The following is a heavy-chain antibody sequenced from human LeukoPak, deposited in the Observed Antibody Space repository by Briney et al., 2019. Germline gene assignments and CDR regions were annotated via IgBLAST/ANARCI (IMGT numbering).Heavy chain of an antibody. V-gene: IGHV3-74*01. Sequence: GGSLRLSCAASGFTFSSYWMHWVRQAPGKGLVWVSRINSDGSSTSYADSVKGRFTISRDNSKNTLYLQMNSLRAEDTAVYYCAKDYEWSTIPPYWGQGTLVTVSS. J-gene: IGHJ4*02. CDR3: AKDYEWSTIPPY. CDR1: GFTFSSYW. CDR2: INSDGSST. D-gene: IGHD3-3*01.